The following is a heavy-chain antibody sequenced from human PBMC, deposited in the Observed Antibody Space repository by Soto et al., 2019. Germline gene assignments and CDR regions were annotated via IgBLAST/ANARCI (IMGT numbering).Heavy chain of an antibody. D-gene: IGHD4-4*01. J-gene: IGHJ4*02. CDR2: IYYSGST. V-gene: IGHV4-59*01. CDR3: ARDRGMTTVTGLDY. Sequence: ASETLSLTCTVSGGSISSYYWSWIRQPPGKGLEWIGYIYYSGSTNYNPSLKSRVTISVDTSKNQFSLKLSSVTAADTAVYYCARDRGMTTVTGLDYWGQGTLVT. CDR1: GGSISSYY.